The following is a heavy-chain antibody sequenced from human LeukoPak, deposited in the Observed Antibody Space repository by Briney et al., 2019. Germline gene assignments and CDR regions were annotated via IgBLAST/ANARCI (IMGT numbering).Heavy chain of an antibody. V-gene: IGHV4-34*01. CDR3: ARLVLWFGELFPASPYYFDY. Sequence: SETLSLTCAVYGGSFSGYYWSWIRQPPGKGLEWIGEINHSGSTNYNPSLKSRVTISVDTSKNQFSLKLSSVTAADTAVYYCARLVLWFGELFPASPYYFDYWGQGTLVTVSS. D-gene: IGHD3-10*01. J-gene: IGHJ4*02. CDR1: GGSFSGYY. CDR2: INHSGST.